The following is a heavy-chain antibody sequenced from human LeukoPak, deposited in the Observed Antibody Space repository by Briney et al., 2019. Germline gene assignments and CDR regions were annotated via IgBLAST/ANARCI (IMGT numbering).Heavy chain of an antibody. V-gene: IGHV3-30-3*01. CDR2: ISYDGSNK. J-gene: IGHJ4*02. CDR3: AREDYSSSWGLDY. CDR1: GFTFSSYA. D-gene: IGHD6-6*01. Sequence: PGGSLRLSCAASGFTFSSYAMRWVRQAPGKGLEWVAVISYDGSNKYYADSVKGRFTISRDNSKNTLYLQMNSLRAEDTAVYYCAREDYSSSWGLDYWGQGTLVTVSS.